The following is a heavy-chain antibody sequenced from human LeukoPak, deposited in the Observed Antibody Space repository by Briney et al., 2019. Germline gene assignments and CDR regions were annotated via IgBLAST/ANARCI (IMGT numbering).Heavy chain of an antibody. V-gene: IGHV3-72*01. CDR2: TRNKANSYTT. CDR1: GFTFSDHC. Sequence: GGSLRLSCAASGFTFSDHCMDWVRQAPGKGLEWVGRTRNKANSYTTEYAASVKGRFTISRDDSKKSLYLQMNSLKTEDTAVYYCARESGGGVLGYFDLWGRGTQVSVSS. J-gene: IGHJ2*01. CDR3: ARESGGGVLGYFDL. D-gene: IGHD3-10*01.